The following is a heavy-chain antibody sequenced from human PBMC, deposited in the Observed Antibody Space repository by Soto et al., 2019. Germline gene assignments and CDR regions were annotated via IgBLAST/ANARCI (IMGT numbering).Heavy chain of an antibody. CDR2: ISYDGSNK. V-gene: IGHV3-30-3*01. J-gene: IGHJ4*02. CDR3: TKGLWFGESPDY. Sequence: GGSLRLSCAASGFTFSSYSMHWVRQAPGKGLEWVAVISYDGSNKYYADSVKGRFTISRDTSKSTLYLQMNSLGAEDTAVYYCTKGLWFGESPDYWGQGTLVPVSS. D-gene: IGHD3-10*01. CDR1: GFTFSSYS.